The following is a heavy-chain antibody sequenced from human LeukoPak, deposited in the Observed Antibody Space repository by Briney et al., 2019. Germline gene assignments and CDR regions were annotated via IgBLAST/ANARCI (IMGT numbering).Heavy chain of an antibody. CDR3: ARDYSWNSLDY. J-gene: IGHJ4*02. CDR2: IKQDGSET. Sequence: GGSLRLSCAASGFNFGSYYMSGVRQAPGKVLEWVGNIKQDGSETSYVDSVKGRFTISRDNAKNSLYLQMNSLRDDDAAVYYCARDYSWNSLDYWGQGTLVTVFS. V-gene: IGHV3-7*01. D-gene: IGHD1-1*01. CDR1: GFNFGSYY.